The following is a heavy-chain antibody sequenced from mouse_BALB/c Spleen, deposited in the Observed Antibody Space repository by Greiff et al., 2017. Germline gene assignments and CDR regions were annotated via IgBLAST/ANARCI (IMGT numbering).Heavy chain of an antibody. V-gene: IGHV5-12-2*01. J-gene: IGHJ4*01. CDR1: GFTFSSYT. D-gene: IGHD2-14*01. Sequence: EVMLVESGGGLVQPGGSLKLSCAASGFTFSSYTMSWVRQTPEKRLEWVAYISNGGGSTYYPDTVKGRFTISRDNAKNTLYLQMSSLKSEDTAMYYCARLGRYEAMDYWGQGTSVTVSS. CDR3: ARLGRYEAMDY. CDR2: ISNGGGST.